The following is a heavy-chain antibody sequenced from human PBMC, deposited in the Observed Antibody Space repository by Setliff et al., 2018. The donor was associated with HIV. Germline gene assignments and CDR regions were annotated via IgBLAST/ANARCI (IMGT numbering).Heavy chain of an antibody. CDR2: IYYSGST. CDR1: GGSISSYY. J-gene: IGHJ6*03. Sequence: SETLSLTCTVSGGSISSYYWSWIRQPPGKGLEWIGYIYYSGSTNYNPSLESRVTVSVDTSKNQFSLKLSSVTAADTAVYFCARGYPGIAVAGLTYYYYYYMDVWGKGTTVTVSS. D-gene: IGHD6-19*01. V-gene: IGHV4-59*01. CDR3: ARGYPGIAVAGLTYYYYYYMDV.